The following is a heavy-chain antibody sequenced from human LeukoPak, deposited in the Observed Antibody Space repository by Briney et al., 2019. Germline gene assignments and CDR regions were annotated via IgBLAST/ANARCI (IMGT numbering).Heavy chain of an antibody. J-gene: IGHJ4*02. Sequence: ASVKVSCKASGYTFTSYGISWVRQAPGQGLEWMGWISAYNGNTNYAQKLQGRVTMTTDTSTSTAYMELRSLRSDDTAVYYCARGSPLTIFGVAYYFDYWGQGTLVTVSS. CDR3: ARGSPLTIFGVAYYFDY. D-gene: IGHD3-3*01. CDR1: GYTFTSYG. CDR2: ISAYNGNT. V-gene: IGHV1-18*01.